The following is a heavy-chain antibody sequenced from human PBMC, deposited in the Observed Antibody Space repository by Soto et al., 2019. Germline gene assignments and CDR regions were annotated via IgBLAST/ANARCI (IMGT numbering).Heavy chain of an antibody. V-gene: IGHV3-21*01. J-gene: IGHJ4*02. D-gene: IGHD5-18*01. CDR3: AREGYSYGKIFDY. Sequence: LRLSCAASGFTFSSYSMTWVRQAPGKGLEWVSSISSSTSYIYYADSLKGRFTISRDNAKSSLYLQMNSLRAEDTAVYYCAREGYSYGKIFDYWGQGTLVTVSS. CDR2: ISSSTSYI. CDR1: GFTFSSYS.